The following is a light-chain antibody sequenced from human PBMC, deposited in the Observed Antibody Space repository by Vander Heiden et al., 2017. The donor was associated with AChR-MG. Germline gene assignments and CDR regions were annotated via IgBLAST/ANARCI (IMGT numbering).Light chain of an antibody. CDR2: KVS. V-gene: IGKV2-30*01. CDR3: RQSTHWPQT. J-gene: IGKJ2*01. Sequence: DDAMTHSPLSLPVTVGQPASISCMSSQGLVDIDGNTYLNWFQQRPGQSPRRLIYKVSNRDSGVADRFSGSGSGTDFTLKISRVEADDVEVDYCRQSTHWPQTFGQGTMLEIK. CDR1: QGLVDIDGNTY.